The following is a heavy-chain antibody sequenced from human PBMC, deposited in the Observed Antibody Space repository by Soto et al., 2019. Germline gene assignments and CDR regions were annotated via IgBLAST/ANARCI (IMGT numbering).Heavy chain of an antibody. CDR3: AKSRYSDSSGDYYDF. CDR2: IGGRATSA. J-gene: IGHJ4*02. CDR1: GFTFSNYA. Sequence: QPGGSLRLSCAASGFTFSNYAMSWVRQAPGKGLEWVSGIGGRATSAYYADSVRGRFAISRDNAYNTLFLQLNSLRAEDTAVYYCAKSRYSDSSGDYYDFWGQGTLVTVSS. D-gene: IGHD3-22*01. V-gene: IGHV3-23*01.